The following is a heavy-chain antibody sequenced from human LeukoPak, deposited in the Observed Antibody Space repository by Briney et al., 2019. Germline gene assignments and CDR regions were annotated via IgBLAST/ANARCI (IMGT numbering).Heavy chain of an antibody. V-gene: IGHV3-74*01. D-gene: IGHD1-7*01. J-gene: IGHJ6*02. CDR1: GLTFSSYW. CDR2: IHSEGGST. Sequence: PGGSLRLSCAASGLTFSSYWMHWARQAPGKGLVWVSRIHSEGGSTSYADSVKGRFTISRDNAKNTLYLQMNSLRAEDTALYYCARGVSGTLSGLYGMDVWGQGTTVTVSS. CDR3: ARGVSGTLSGLYGMDV.